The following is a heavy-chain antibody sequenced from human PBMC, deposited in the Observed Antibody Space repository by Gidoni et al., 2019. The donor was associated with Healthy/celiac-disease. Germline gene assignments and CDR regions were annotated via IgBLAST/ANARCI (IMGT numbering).Heavy chain of an antibody. J-gene: IGHJ4*02. CDR1: GFSFSSYG. D-gene: IGHD4-17*01. Sequence: QVQLVESGGGVVQPGRSLRLSFAASGFSFSSYGMHWVRQAPGKGLVWVAILWYDGTNKYYADSVKGRFTISRYNYKNTLYLEMNSLRAEDTAVYYCASDYGGNSAYWGQGTLVTVSS. CDR2: LWYDGTNK. CDR3: ASDYGGNSAY. V-gene: IGHV3-33*01.